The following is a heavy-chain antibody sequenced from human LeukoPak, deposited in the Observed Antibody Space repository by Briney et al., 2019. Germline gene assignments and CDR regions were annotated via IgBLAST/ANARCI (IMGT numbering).Heavy chain of an antibody. D-gene: IGHD6-13*01. Sequence: GGSLRLSCAASGFTFSSYAMHWVRQAPGKGLEWVAVISYDGSNKYYADSVKGRFTISRDNSKNTLYLQMNSLRAEDTAVYYCAKDLVAAAGTGWFDPWGQGTLVTVSS. CDR1: GFTFSSYA. CDR3: AKDLVAAAGTGWFDP. CDR2: ISYDGSNK. V-gene: IGHV3-30-3*01. J-gene: IGHJ5*02.